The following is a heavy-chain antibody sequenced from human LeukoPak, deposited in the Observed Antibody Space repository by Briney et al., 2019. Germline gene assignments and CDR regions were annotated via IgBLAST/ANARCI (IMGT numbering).Heavy chain of an antibody. V-gene: IGHV4-39*01. Sequence: KASETLSLTCAVSGGSISSDSYYRGWIRQPPGKGLEWNGSIYSGGTTYYNPSLKSRVTISVDTSKNQFSLKLTSVTAADAAAYYCARHSRNCSGGYCYLYYWGQGTLVTVSS. CDR3: ARHSRNCSGGYCYLYY. CDR2: IYSGGTT. CDR1: GGSISSDSYY. D-gene: IGHD2-15*01. J-gene: IGHJ4*02.